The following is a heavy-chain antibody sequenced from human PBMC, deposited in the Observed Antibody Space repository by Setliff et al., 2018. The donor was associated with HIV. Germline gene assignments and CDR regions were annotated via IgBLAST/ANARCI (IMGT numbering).Heavy chain of an antibody. CDR3: ARVGLPYNSGRLDQ. V-gene: IGHV4-4*02. J-gene: IGHJ4*02. CDR2: IFHSGSP. CDR1: GGSIISSHW. Sequence: ILSLTCTVSGGSIISSHWWSWVRQPPGKGLEWIGEIFHSGSPNYNPSLKSRLTISVDKSKNQFSLKLTSVTAADTAVYYCARVGLPYNSGRLDQWGQGSLVTVSS. D-gene: IGHD5-18*01.